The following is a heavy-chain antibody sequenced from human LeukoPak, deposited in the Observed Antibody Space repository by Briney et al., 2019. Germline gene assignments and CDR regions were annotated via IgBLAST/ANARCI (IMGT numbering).Heavy chain of an antibody. D-gene: IGHD6-19*01. CDR3: ARDPEGQWLVPYFDY. Sequence: SVKVSCKASGGTFSSYAISWVRQAPGQGLEWMGGIIPIFGTANYAQKFQGRVTITADESTSTAYMELSSLRSEDTAVYYCARDPEGQWLVPYFDYWGQGTLVTVSS. CDR2: IIPIFGTA. CDR1: GGTFSSYA. V-gene: IGHV1-69*13. J-gene: IGHJ4*02.